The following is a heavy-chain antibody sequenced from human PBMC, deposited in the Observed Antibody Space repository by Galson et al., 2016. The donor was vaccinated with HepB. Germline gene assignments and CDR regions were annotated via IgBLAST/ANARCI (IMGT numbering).Heavy chain of an antibody. D-gene: IGHD5-24*01. CDR2: ISSRGRP. V-gene: IGHV4-39*01. CDR3: ARNERRWLHSPYYFDS. CDR1: GGSISSSSYY. J-gene: IGHJ4*02. Sequence: ETLSLTCTVSGGSISSSSYYWDWIRPPPGKGLECLGLISSRGRPSSHPSLKSRVTISVDTSKNQFALKLSSVTAADTAVYYCARNERRWLHSPYYFDSWGQGTLFTVSS.